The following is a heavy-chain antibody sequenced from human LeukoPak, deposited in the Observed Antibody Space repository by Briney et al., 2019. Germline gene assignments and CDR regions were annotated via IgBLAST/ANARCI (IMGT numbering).Heavy chain of an antibody. J-gene: IGHJ4*02. D-gene: IGHD3-16*01. CDR3: ARGPWASFDY. CDR2: IYSDGDT. V-gene: IGHV3-66*01. CDR1: GFTVSRNY. Sequence: GGSLRLSCAASGFTVSRNYMTWVRQAPGKGLEWVSVIYSDGDTYYVDSVKGRLTISRDNSKNTLYLQMNSLRAEDTAVYYCARGPWASFDYWGQGTLVTVSS.